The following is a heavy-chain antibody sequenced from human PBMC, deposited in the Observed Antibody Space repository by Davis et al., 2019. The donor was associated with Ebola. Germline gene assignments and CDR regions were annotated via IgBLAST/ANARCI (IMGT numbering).Heavy chain of an antibody. V-gene: IGHV3-74*01. Sequence: GESLKISCAASGFTFSSFWMHWVRQAPGKGLVWVSRINSDGSSTTYADSVKGRFTISRDNAKNTLYLQMTTLRAEDTAVYYCASQGQGFWGRGTMVTVSS. CDR3: ASQGQGF. CDR2: INSDGSST. CDR1: GFTFSSFW. J-gene: IGHJ3*01.